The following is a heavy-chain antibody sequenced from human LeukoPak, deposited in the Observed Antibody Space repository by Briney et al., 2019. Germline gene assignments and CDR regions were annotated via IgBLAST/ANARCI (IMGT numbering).Heavy chain of an antibody. CDR2: ISGSGGST. CDR3: AKGSGVWGSYRGIDY. D-gene: IGHD3-16*02. J-gene: IGHJ4*02. Sequence: PGGSLRLSCAASGFTFSSYAMSWVRQAPGKGLEWVPGISGSGGSTYYADSVKGRFTISRDNSKNTLYLQMNSLRAEDTAVYYCAKGSGVWGSYRGIDYWGQGTLVTVSS. V-gene: IGHV3-23*01. CDR1: GFTFSSYA.